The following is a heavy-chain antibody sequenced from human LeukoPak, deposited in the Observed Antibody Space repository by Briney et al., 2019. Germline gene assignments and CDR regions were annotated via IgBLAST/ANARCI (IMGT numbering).Heavy chain of an antibody. V-gene: IGHV1-2*04. CDR3: ARSDSGSYYAFDI. J-gene: IGHJ3*02. CDR2: INPNSGGT. D-gene: IGHD1-26*01. Sequence: GASVKVSCKASGFTFTVYYIHWVRQAPGQGLEWLGWINPNSGGTNYAQKFQGWVTMTRDTSISTAYMELSRLTSDDTAVYYCARSDSGSYYAFDIWGQGTMVTVSS. CDR1: GFTFTVYY.